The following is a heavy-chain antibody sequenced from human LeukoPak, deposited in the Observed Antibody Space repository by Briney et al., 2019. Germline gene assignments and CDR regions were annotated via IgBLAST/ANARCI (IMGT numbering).Heavy chain of an antibody. J-gene: IGHJ4*02. Sequence: ASVEVSSKASGYTFTGYYMHWVRQAPGQGLEWMGWINPNSGGTNYAQKFQGRVTMTRDTSISTAYMELSRLRSDDTAAYYCARDLSGWYFDYWGQGTLVTVSS. CDR2: INPNSGGT. CDR1: GYTFTGYY. CDR3: ARDLSGWYFDY. V-gene: IGHV1-2*02. D-gene: IGHD6-19*01.